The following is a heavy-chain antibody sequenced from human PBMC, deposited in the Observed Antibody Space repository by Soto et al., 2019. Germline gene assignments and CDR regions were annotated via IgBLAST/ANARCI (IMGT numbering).Heavy chain of an antibody. V-gene: IGHV1-3*05. Sequence: QVQLVQSGAEEKKPGASVKVSCKASGYTFTSYAMHWVRQAPGQRLEWMGWINAGNGNTKYSQKFQGRVTITRDTSASTAYMELSSLRSEDTAVYYCALVRSGSGGFDYWGQGTLVTVSS. CDR3: ALVRSGSGGFDY. CDR2: INAGNGNT. D-gene: IGHD3-3*01. J-gene: IGHJ4*02. CDR1: GYTFTSYA.